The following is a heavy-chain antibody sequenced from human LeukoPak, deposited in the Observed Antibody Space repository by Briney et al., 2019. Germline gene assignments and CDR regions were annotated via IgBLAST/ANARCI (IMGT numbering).Heavy chain of an antibody. V-gene: IGHV1-8*01. CDR2: MNPNSGNT. CDR3: ARGLPDYYDSSGYPGDAFDI. J-gene: IGHJ3*02. CDR1: GYTFTSYD. Sequence: ASVKVSCKASGYTFTSYDINWVRQATGQGLEWMGWMNPNSGNTGCAQKFQGRVTMTRNTSISTAYMELSSLRSEDTAVYYCARGLPDYYDSSGYPGDAFDIWGQGTMVTVSS. D-gene: IGHD3-22*01.